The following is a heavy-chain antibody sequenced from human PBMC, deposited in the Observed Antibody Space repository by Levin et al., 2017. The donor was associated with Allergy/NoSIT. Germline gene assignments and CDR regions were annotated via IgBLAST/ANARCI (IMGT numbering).Heavy chain of an antibody. CDR1: GFTVSGNY. D-gene: IGHD3-10*01. Sequence: GGSLRLSCAASGFTVSGNYMSWIRQAPGKGLEWVSIIYSDNITYYADSAKGRCTISRDNSKNTLYIQMNSLRAEDTAVYYCARTHKSGSYYSYYFDYWGQGTLVTVSS. V-gene: IGHV3-53*01. CDR2: IYSDNIT. CDR3: ARTHKSGSYYSYYFDY. J-gene: IGHJ4*02.